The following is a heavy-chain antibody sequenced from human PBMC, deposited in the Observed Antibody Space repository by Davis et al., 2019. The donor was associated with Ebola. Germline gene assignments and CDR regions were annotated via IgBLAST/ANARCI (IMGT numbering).Heavy chain of an antibody. CDR1: GFTFSSYA. D-gene: IGHD3-3*01. CDR2: ISGSGGST. V-gene: IGHV3-23*01. J-gene: IGHJ6*03. CDR3: ARSGIFGDGYYYYMDV. Sequence: GESLKISCAASGFTFSSYAMSWVRQAPGKGLEWVSAISGSGGSTYYADSVKGRFTISRDNAKNSLYLQMNSLRAEDTAVYYCARSGIFGDGYYYYMDVWGKGTTVTVSS.